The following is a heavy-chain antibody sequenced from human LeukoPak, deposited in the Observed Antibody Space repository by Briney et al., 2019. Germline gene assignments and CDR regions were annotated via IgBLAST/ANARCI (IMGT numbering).Heavy chain of an antibody. CDR3: ARGPQWLVDGEDYGMDV. CDR1: GFTFSSYW. CDR2: IWYDGSNK. Sequence: PGGSLRLSCAASGFTFSSYWMNWVRQAPGKGLEWVAVIWYDGSNKYYADSVKGRFTISRDNSKNTLYLQMNSLRAEDTAVYYCARGPQWLVDGEDYGMDVWGQGTTVTVSS. D-gene: IGHD6-19*01. J-gene: IGHJ6*02. V-gene: IGHV3-33*08.